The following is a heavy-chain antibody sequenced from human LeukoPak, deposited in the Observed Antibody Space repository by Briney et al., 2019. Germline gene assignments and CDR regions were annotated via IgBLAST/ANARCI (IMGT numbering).Heavy chain of an antibody. CDR2: ISTYIDKI. V-gene: IGHV1-18*01. D-gene: IGHD2-15*01. J-gene: IGHJ4*02. CDR1: GYTFTSYG. Sequence: ASVKVSCKASGYTFTSYGISWVRQAPGQGLEWMGWISTYIDKINYAHKFQGRVTMTTDTSTSTAYMEMSSLRAEDTALYYCAKDLWGFVEVAAILDYWGQGTLVTVSS. CDR3: AKDLWGFVEVAAILDY.